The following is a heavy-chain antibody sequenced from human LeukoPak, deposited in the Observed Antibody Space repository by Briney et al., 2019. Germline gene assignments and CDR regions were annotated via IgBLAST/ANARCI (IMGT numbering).Heavy chain of an antibody. CDR3: ARMASRRPDILTGYYYYYGMDV. Sequence: ASVKVSCKSSGYTFTSYDITWVRQATGQGLEWMGWMNPNSGNTGYAQKFQGRVTMTRNTSISTAYMELSSLRSEDTAVYYCARMASRRPDILTGYYYYYGMDVWGQGTTVTVSS. J-gene: IGHJ6*02. V-gene: IGHV1-8*01. CDR2: MNPNSGNT. CDR1: GYTFTSYD. D-gene: IGHD3-9*01.